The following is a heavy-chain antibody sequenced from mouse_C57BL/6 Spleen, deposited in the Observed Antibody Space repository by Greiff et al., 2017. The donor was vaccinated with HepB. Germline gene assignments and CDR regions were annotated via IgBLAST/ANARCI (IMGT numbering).Heavy chain of an antibody. V-gene: IGHV14-1*01. CDR1: GFNIKDYY. Sequence: EVQLQQSGAELVRPGASVKLSCTASGFNIKDYYMHWVKQRPEQGLEWIGRIDPEDGDTEYAPKFQGKATMTADTSSNTAYLQLSSLTSEDTAVYYCTCYGSLAWFDYWGQGTPVTVSA. CDR2: IDPEDGDT. CDR3: TCYGSLAWFDY. D-gene: IGHD1-1*01. J-gene: IGHJ3*01.